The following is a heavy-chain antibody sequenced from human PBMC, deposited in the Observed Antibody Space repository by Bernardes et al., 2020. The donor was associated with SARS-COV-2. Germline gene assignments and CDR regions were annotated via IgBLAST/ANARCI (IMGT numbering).Heavy chain of an antibody. D-gene: IGHD6-19*01. Sequence: SETLSHTCAVSDDAISSGSFYWSWIRQPAGKGLEWVGRISASGSTNYNPSLKSRVTMSVDTSKNQFSLKLTSVTAADTAVYYCARDGRISVPGTDYFDFWGQGILVTVSS. CDR3: ARDGRISVPGTDYFDF. CDR1: DDAISSGSFY. V-gene: IGHV4-61*02. J-gene: IGHJ4*02. CDR2: ISASGST.